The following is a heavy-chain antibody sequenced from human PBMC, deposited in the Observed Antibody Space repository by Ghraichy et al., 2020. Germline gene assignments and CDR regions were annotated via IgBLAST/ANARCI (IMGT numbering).Heavy chain of an antibody. J-gene: IGHJ4*02. D-gene: IGHD6-6*01. CDR2: IGPIGSST. Sequence: GGSLTLSCAASGFTFSSYAMSWVRQPPGKGLEWVSAIGPIGSSTYYADSVKGRFTISRDNSRDTLYLQMNSLRADDTAVYYCAKGSAAARPYYFDYWGQGTLVTVSS. V-gene: IGHV3-23*01. CDR1: GFTFSSYA. CDR3: AKGSAAARPYYFDY.